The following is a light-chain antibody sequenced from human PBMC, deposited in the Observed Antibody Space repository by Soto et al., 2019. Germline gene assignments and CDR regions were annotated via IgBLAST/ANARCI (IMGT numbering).Light chain of an antibody. CDR3: SSYTSSSTLV. CDR2: DVS. Sequence: QSALTQPASVSGSPGQSITISCTGTSSDVGGYNSVSWYQQHPGKAPKLMIYDVSNRPSGVSNRFSGSKSGNRASLTISGLHAEDEADYYCSSYTSSSTLVFGTGTKLTVL. CDR1: SSDVGGYNS. V-gene: IGLV2-14*01. J-gene: IGLJ1*01.